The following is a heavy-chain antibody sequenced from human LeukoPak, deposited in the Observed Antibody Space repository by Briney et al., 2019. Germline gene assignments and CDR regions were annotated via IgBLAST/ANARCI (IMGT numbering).Heavy chain of an antibody. D-gene: IGHD3-10*01. CDR2: IYSGGST. J-gene: IGHJ6*01. Sequence: GGSLRLSCAASGFTVSSNYMSWVRQAPGKGLEWVSVIYSGGSTYYADSVKGRFTISRDHSKNTLYLQMNSLRAEDTAVYYCARDLDYGSGRRYYSGMDVWGQGTTVTVSS. V-gene: IGHV3-53*01. CDR1: GFTVSSNY. CDR3: ARDLDYGSGRRYYSGMDV.